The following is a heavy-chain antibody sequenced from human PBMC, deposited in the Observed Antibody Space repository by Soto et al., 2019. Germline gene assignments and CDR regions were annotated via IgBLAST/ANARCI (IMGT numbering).Heavy chain of an antibody. CDR3: ASYNWPSMFDY. CDR1: GLSLNSLW. CDR2: INGNGRST. Sequence: EVQLVESGGGLVQPGGSLRLSCAATGLSLNSLWMYWIRQSPGGGLQWISGINGNGRSTRYVDSVSGRFTISRDNAQNSLYLQMNSLRAEDTAIYYCASYNWPSMFDYWGQGTPVTVSS. J-gene: IGHJ4*02. V-gene: IGHV3-74*01. D-gene: IGHD1-20*01.